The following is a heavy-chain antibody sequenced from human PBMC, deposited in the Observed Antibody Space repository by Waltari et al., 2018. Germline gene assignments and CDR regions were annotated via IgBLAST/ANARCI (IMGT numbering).Heavy chain of an antibody. CDR1: GFTFSSYR. CDR2: IKQDGSES. J-gene: IGHJ3*02. Sequence: EVQLVESGGGLVQPGGSLRLSCAASGFTFSSYRMTWVRQAPGKGVEWVANIKQDGSESFYMDSVKGRFTISRDNAKNSLFLQMNNLRAEDTAVYYCARDIYGLRHVFDIWGQGTTVTVSS. V-gene: IGHV3-7*01. D-gene: IGHD3-10*01. CDR3: ARDIYGLRHVFDI.